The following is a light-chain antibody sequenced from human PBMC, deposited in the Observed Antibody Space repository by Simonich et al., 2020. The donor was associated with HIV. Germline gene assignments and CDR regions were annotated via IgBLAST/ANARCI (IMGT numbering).Light chain of an antibody. CDR2: GN. CDR3: CSYAGSSPYVV. V-gene: IGLV2-23*01. CDR1: SDNVGSYS. J-gene: IGLJ2*01. Sequence: QSALTQEVSVSGTVGQKVTLSCSGNSDNVGSYSVAWYQQISHGAPKTVMSGNSLPSGIPDRFSGSKSGTTASLTISGLEAEDEADYYCCSYAGSSPYVVFGGGTKLTVL.